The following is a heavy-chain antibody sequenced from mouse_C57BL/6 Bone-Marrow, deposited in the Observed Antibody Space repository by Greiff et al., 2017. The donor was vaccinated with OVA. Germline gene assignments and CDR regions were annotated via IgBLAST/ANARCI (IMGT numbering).Heavy chain of an antibody. CDR1: CSTFTSYW. D-gene: IGHD2-2*01. J-gene: IGHJ3*01. V-gene: IGHV1-64*01. CDR3: ARENGYGWFAY. CDR2: IHPNSGST. Sequence: QVQLQQSGAELVKPGASVKLSCKASCSTFTSYWMHWVKPRPGQGLELIGMIHPNSGSTNYNEKFKSKANLTVDQSSSTAYMQLSSLTSEDSAVYYCARENGYGWFAYWGQGTLVTVSA.